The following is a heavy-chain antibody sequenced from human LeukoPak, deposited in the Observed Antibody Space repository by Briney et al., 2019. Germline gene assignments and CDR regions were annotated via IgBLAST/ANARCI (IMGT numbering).Heavy chain of an antibody. CDR1: GFTLIIYA. J-gene: IGHJ6*03. CDR3: AKSRSDIVVVPAAICYYYYYMGV. CDR2: ISGIVGRT. V-gene: IGHV3-23*01. D-gene: IGHD2-2*01. Sequence: CLRPSCAASGFTLIIYAIGWVRQVPRGGLGWVLAISGIVGRTNYADSVKGRLPISRDNSKNTLYLQMNSLRAEDTAVYYCAKSRSDIVVVPAAICYYYYYMGVWGKGTTVTVSS.